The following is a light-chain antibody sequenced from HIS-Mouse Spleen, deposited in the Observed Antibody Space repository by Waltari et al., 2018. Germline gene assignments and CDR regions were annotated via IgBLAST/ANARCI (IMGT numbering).Light chain of an antibody. CDR2: GKN. J-gene: IGLJ2*01. V-gene: IGLV3-19*01. CDR3: NSRDSSGNHAV. Sequence: SSELTQDPAVSVALGQTVRITCQAARLRSYYASWYQQKPGQAPVLVIYGKNNRPSGIPDRFSGSSSGNTASLTITGAQAEDEADYYCNSRDSSGNHAVFGGGTKLTVL. CDR1: RLRSYY.